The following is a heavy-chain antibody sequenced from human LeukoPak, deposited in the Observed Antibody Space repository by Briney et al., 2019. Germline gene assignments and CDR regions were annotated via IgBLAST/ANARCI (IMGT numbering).Heavy chain of an antibody. V-gene: IGHV4-34*01. CDR3: ARVKDPGGYYYYYYMDI. CDR2: INHSGST. J-gene: IGHJ6*03. Sequence: SDTLSLTCAVNGGSFSRYYWSWIRQPPGKGLEWIGEINHSGSTNYNPSLKSRVTISVDTSKNQFSLKVSSVTAADTAVYYCARVKDPGGYYYYYYMDIWGKGNTVTVSS. D-gene: IGHD3-16*01. CDR1: GGSFSRYY.